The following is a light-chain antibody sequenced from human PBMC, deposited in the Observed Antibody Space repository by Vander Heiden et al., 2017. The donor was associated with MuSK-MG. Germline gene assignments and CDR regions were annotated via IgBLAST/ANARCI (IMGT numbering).Light chain of an antibody. J-gene: IGKJ3*01. CDR3: QQYGGSPFT. V-gene: IGKV3-20*01. CDR2: GAS. CDR1: QSVSGSY. Sequence: EIVLTQSPGTLSLSPGERATLSCRASQSVSGSYLAWYQQKPGQAPRLLIYGASSRATGIPDRFSGSGSATDFTLTISRLEPEDFAVYYCQQYGGSPFTFGPGTKVDIK.